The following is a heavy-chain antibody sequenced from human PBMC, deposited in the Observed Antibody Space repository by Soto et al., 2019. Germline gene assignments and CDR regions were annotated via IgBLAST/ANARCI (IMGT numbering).Heavy chain of an antibody. CDR1: GFTFNNYA. V-gene: IGHV3-23*01. D-gene: IGHD2-2*01. Sequence: GGSLRLSCAASGFTFNNYAMSWVRQAPGKGLEWVSGISGGGGTTYYADSVRGRFTISRDNSKNTLYLQMNTLRAEDTAIFYCAKQNGYCSSTSCRYFDYWGQGTLVTVSS. J-gene: IGHJ4*02. CDR2: ISGGGGTT. CDR3: AKQNGYCSSTSCRYFDY.